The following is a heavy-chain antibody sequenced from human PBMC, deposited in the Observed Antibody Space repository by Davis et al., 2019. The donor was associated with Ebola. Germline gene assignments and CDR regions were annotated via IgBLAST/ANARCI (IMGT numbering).Heavy chain of an antibody. CDR2: IIPIFGTA. J-gene: IGHJ6*02. Sequence: SVKVSCKASGGTFSSYAISWVRQAPGQGLEWMGGIIPIFGTANYAQKFQGRVTITADKSTSTAYMELSSLRSEDTAVYYCARGAQYSGYDPYYYYYGMDVWGQGTTVTVSS. D-gene: IGHD5-12*01. V-gene: IGHV1-69*06. CDR1: GGTFSSYA. CDR3: ARGAQYSGYDPYYYYYGMDV.